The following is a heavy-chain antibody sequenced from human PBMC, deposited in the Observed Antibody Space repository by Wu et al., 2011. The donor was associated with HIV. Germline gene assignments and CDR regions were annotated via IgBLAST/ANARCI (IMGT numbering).Heavy chain of an antibody. CDR3: ATRNSSGYRDAFDI. CDR1: YG. V-gene: IGHV1-18*01. Sequence: YGISWVRQAPGQGLEWMGWISAYNGNTNYAQKLQGRVTMTTDTSTSTAYMELRSLRSDDTAVYYCATRNSSGYRDAFDIWGQGTMVTVS. D-gene: IGHD6-19*01. J-gene: IGHJ3*02. CDR2: ISAYNGNT.